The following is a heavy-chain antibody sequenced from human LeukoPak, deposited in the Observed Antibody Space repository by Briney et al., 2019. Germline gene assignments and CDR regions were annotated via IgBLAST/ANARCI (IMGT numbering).Heavy chain of an antibody. CDR2: IIPIFGTA. Sequence: SVKVSCKASGGTFSSYAISWVRQAPGHGLEWMGGIIPIFGTANYAQKFQGRVTITADESTSTAYMELSSLRSEDTAVYYCARDTQGYCSSTSCYEALGDYWGQGTLVTVSS. V-gene: IGHV1-69*01. CDR3: ARDTQGYCSSTSCYEALGDY. CDR1: GGTFSSYA. J-gene: IGHJ4*02. D-gene: IGHD2-2*01.